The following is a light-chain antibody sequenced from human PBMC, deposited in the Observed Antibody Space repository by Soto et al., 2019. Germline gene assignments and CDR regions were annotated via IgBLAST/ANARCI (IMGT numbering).Light chain of an antibody. CDR2: EVS. Sequence: QSALTQPASVSGSPGQSITISCTGSSSDVGAYNSVSWYQQHPGEAPKVMIYEVSNRPSGASNRFSGSKSGNTASLIISGLQAEDEADYYCSSYTSSSTFVFGTGTKVTVL. CDR1: SSDVGAYNS. V-gene: IGLV2-14*01. J-gene: IGLJ1*01. CDR3: SSYTSSSTFV.